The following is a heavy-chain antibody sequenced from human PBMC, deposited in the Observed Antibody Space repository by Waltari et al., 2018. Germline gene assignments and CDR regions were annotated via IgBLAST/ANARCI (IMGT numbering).Heavy chain of an antibody. J-gene: IGHJ3*02. V-gene: IGHV3-48*01. CDR1: GFTFSSYS. Sequence: EVQLVESGGGLVQPGGSLRLSCAASGFTFSSYSMNWVRQAPGKGLEWVSYISSSSSTIYYADSVKGRFTISRDNAKNSLYLQMNSLRAEDTAVYYCARDSSDDMVQGVNDAFDIWGQGTMVTVSS. CDR3: ARDSSDDMVQGVNDAFDI. D-gene: IGHD3-10*01. CDR2: ISSSSSTI.